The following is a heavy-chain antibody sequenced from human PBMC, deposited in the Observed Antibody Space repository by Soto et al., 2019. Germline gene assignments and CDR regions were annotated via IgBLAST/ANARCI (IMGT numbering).Heavy chain of an antibody. D-gene: IGHD3-16*01. J-gene: IGHJ6*01. V-gene: IGHV3-66*01. CDR3: ARDYDYVWGTYPSYYGMDV. CDR2: IYADSST. CDR1: GFTISTNY. Sequence: EVQLVESGGGLVQPGGSLRLSCAASGFTISTNYMNWVRQAPGKGLEWVSVIYADSSTYYADSVKGRFTISRDNSKNTLYLQMNSLRAEDTAVYYCARDYDYVWGTYPSYYGMDVW.